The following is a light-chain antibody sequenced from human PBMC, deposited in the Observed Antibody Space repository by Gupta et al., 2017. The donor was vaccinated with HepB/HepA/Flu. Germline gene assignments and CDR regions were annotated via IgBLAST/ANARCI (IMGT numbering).Light chain of an antibody. Sequence: EIVLTQSPATLSLSPGERATLSCRASQSVSNYLAWYQQRPGQAPRLLIYDASNRATGIPARFSGSGSGTDFTLTISSREPEDFAVYYCQQRNTGPPGYTFGQGTKLEIK. CDR3: QQRNTGPPGYT. CDR2: DAS. CDR1: QSVSNY. V-gene: IGKV3-11*01. J-gene: IGKJ2*01.